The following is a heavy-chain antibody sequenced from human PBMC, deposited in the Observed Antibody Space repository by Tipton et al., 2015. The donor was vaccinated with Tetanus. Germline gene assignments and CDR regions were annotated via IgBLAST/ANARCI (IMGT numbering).Heavy chain of an antibody. CDR3: AKALGSSAWYGT. J-gene: IGHJ4*02. V-gene: IGHV3-7*03. CDR1: GFTFSSHW. D-gene: IGHD6-13*01. Sequence: SLRLSCEASGFTFSSHWMSWVRQVPGKGLEWVANINQDGSAEFYVDSVKGRFTISRDNSKNTLSLQMNSLRGEDTAVYYCAKALGSSAWYGTWGQGTLVAVSS. CDR2: INQDGSAE.